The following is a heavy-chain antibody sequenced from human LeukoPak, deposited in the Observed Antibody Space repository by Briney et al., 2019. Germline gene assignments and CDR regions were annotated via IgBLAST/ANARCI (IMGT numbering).Heavy chain of an antibody. CDR1: GYTFTSDG. V-gene: IGHV1-18*04. J-gene: IGHJ5*02. CDR2: ISAYNGNT. Sequence: GASVKVSCKASGYTFTSDGISWVRQAPGQGLEWMGRISAYNGNTNYAQKFQGRVTLTTDTSTSTAYMELKSLRSDDTAVYYCAREGGSYDDNWFDPWGQGTLVTVSS. CDR3: AREGGSYDDNWFDP. D-gene: IGHD1-26*01.